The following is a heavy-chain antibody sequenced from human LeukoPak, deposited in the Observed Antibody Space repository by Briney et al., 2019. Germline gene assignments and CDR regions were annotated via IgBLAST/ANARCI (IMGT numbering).Heavy chain of an antibody. Sequence: ASVKVSCKASGYTFTSYDINWVRPATGQGLEWMGRMNPNSGNTGYAQKFQGRVTMTRNTSISTAYMELSSLRSEDTAVDYCARRGSVQQLVRREYYFDYWGQGTLVTVSS. D-gene: IGHD6-13*01. CDR1: GYTFTSYD. CDR3: ARRGSVQQLVRREYYFDY. CDR2: MNPNSGNT. J-gene: IGHJ4*02. V-gene: IGHV1-8*01.